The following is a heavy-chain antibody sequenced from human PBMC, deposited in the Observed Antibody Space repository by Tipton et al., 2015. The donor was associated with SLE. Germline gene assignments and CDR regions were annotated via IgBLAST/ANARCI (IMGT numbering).Heavy chain of an antibody. Sequence: TLSLTCAVSGGSISSSNWWSWVRERPGKGLEWIGEIYHSGSTSYNPSLRSRVTISVDKSKNQFSLKLSSVTAADAALYYCAKETVSGIAARGLYFDLWGRGTLVTVSS. CDR3: AKETVSGIAARGLYFDL. J-gene: IGHJ2*01. CDR1: GGSISSSNW. CDR2: IYHSGST. D-gene: IGHD6-6*01. V-gene: IGHV4-4*02.